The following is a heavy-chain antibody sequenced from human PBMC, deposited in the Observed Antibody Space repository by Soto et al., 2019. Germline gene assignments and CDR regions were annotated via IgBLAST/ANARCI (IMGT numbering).Heavy chain of an antibody. CDR3: ARGYSSNWFRVDS. D-gene: IGHD6-13*01. CDR1: GGSINSYY. J-gene: IGHJ4*02. V-gene: IGHV4-59*01. Sequence: QVQLQESGPGLVKPSETLSLTCTVSGGSINSYYWTWIRQPPGKGLEWIGYVYDSGSTSYNPSLRSRFTISADTSKNQFSLKLNSVTTADTVVYYCARGYSSNWFRVDSWGQGFLVTVST. CDR2: VYDSGST.